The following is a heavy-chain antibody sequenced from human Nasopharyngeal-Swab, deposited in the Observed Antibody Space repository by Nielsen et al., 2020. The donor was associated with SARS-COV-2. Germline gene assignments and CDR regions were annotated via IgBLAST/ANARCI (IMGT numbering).Heavy chain of an antibody. Sequence: GESLKISCAASGFIFSGSSIHWVRQASGKVLEWVGRIGDKDHNYATTYGAAVKGRFTISRDDSKNTAFLQMDSLKTEDTALYYCTTDYYFDYWGQGTLVTVSS. V-gene: IGHV3-73*01. CDR1: GFIFSGSS. CDR2: IGDKDHNYAT. CDR3: TTDYYFDY. J-gene: IGHJ4*02.